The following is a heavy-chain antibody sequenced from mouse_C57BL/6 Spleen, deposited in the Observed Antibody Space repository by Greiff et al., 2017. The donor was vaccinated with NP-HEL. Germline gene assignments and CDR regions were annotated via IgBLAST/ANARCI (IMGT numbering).Heavy chain of an antibody. CDR1: GYTFNSYW. CDR2: IDPSDSET. J-gene: IGHJ1*01. CDR3: ARVGNYWYYDV. D-gene: IGHD2-1*01. Sequence: QVQLQQPGAELVRPGSSVKLSCKASGYTFNSYWMHWVKQRPIQGLEWIGNIDPSDSETHYTQKFKDKATLTVDKSSSTAYMQLSSLTSEDSAVYFCARVGNYWYYDVWGPGTTVTVSS. V-gene: IGHV1-52*01.